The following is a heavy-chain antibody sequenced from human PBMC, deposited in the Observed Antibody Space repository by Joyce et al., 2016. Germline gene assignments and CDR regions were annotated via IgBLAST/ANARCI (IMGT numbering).Heavy chain of an antibody. V-gene: IGHV3-30*04. CDR2: ISYDGSNE. Sequence: QVQLVESGGGVVQPGRSLRLSCAASGFTFSNYNIHWVRQAPGKGLEWVTIISYDGSNEYYADYVKGRFTISRDNSKNTLYLQMNSLGAEDTAVYYCARGSSRDGYKSPGFDYWGQGTLVTVSS. D-gene: IGHD5-24*01. J-gene: IGHJ4*02. CDR1: GFTFSNYN. CDR3: ARGSSRDGYKSPGFDY.